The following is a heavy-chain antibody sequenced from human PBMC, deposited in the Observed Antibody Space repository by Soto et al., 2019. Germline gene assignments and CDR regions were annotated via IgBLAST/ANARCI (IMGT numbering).Heavy chain of an antibody. CDR3: ASYVWFGELSAFDY. J-gene: IGHJ4*02. CDR2: ISYDGSNK. D-gene: IGHD3-10*01. Sequence: QVQLVESGGGVVQPGRSLRLSCAASGFTFSSYAMHWVRQAPGKGLEWVAVISYDGSNKYYADPVKGRFTISRDNSKNTLYLQMNSLRAEDTAVYYCASYVWFGELSAFDYWGQGTLVTVSS. CDR1: GFTFSSYA. V-gene: IGHV3-30-3*01.